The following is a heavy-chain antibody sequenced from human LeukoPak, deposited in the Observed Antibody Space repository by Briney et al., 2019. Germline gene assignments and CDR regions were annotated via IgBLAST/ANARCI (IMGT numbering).Heavy chain of an antibody. D-gene: IGHD6-6*01. Sequence: SETLSLTCTVSGGSISDAAYYWSWIRQHPGKGLKWIGYIYYSGSTSYNPSLKSRVTISVDTSKNQFSLKLTSVTAADTAVYYCAREGSSSSDYYYMDVWGKGTTVTVSS. CDR3: AREGSSSSDYYYMDV. CDR2: IYYSGST. CDR1: GGSISDAAYY. V-gene: IGHV4-31*03. J-gene: IGHJ6*03.